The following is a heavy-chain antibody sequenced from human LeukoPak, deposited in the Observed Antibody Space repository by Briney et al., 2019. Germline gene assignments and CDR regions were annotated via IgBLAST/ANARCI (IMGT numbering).Heavy chain of an antibody. J-gene: IGHJ4*02. CDR3: ARRTRLMIYYYGSGRYYTPFDY. CDR2: ISSSGST. Sequence: TSETLSLTCTVSGDSISSGDYYWSWIRQPAGKGLEWIGRISSSGSTNYNPSLKSRVTISVDTSKSQFSLKLTSLTAADTSVYYCARRTRLMIYYYGSGRYYTPFDYWGQGTLVTVSS. D-gene: IGHD3-10*01. CDR1: GDSISSGDYY. V-gene: IGHV4-61*02.